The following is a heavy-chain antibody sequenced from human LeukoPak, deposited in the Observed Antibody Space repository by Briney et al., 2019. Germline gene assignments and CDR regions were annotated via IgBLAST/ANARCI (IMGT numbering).Heavy chain of an antibody. Sequence: GESLRLSCAASGFTFSSYSMNWVRQTPGKGLEWISYISRDSDTTYYADAVKGRFTISRDNAKTSLYLQMNNERAEDTAVYFCVRDWDCRASLKKWLHPWGQGTLVTVSS. CDR1: GFTFSSYS. V-gene: IGHV3-48*04. CDR2: ISRDSDTT. CDR3: VRDWDCRASLKKWLHP. J-gene: IGHJ5*02. D-gene: IGHD2-15*01.